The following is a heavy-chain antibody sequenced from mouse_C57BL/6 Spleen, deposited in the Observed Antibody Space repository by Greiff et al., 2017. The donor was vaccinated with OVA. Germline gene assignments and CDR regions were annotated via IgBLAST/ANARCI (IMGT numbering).Heavy chain of an antibody. V-gene: IGHV1-42*01. Sequence: EVQLQQSRPELVKPGASVKISCKASGYSFTGYYMNWVKQSPEKSLEWIGEINPSTGGTTYNQKFKAKATLTVDKSSSTAYMQLKSLTSEDSAVYYCAGGPGYFDYWGQGTTLTVSS. J-gene: IGHJ2*01. CDR3: AGGPGYFDY. CDR2: INPSTGGT. CDR1: GYSFTGYY.